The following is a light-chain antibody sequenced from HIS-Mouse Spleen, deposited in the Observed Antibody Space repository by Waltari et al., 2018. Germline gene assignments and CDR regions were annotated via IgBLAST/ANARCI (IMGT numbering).Light chain of an antibody. Sequence: QSVLTQPPSVSGAPGQRVTISCTGSRPNTGAGYDLPWYQQLPATAPKLLIYGNSNRPSGVPDRFSGSKSGTSASLAITGLQAEDEADYYCQSYDSSLSGVVFGGGTKLTVL. CDR2: GNS. CDR1: RPNTGAGYD. V-gene: IGLV1-40*01. CDR3: QSYDSSLSGVV. J-gene: IGLJ2*01.